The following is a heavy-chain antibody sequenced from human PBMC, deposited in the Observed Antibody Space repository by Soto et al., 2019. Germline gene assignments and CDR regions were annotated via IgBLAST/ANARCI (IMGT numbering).Heavy chain of an antibody. CDR1: GYTFTSYY. D-gene: IGHD3-9*01. CDR2: INPSGGST. Sequence: ASGKVSCKASGYTFTSYYMHWVRQAPGQGLEWMGIINPSGGSTSYAQKFQGRVTMTRDTSTSTVYMELSSLRSEDTAVYYCARSLRYFSPHYGMDVWGQGTTVTVSS. V-gene: IGHV1-46*01. CDR3: ARSLRYFSPHYGMDV. J-gene: IGHJ6*02.